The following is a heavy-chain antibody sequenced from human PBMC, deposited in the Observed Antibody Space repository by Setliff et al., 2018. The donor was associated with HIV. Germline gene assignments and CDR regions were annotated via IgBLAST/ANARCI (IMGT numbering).Heavy chain of an antibody. V-gene: IGHV1-69*13. CDR3: ARGTLNQNYYNTYGPFDY. CDR1: GGTFSTYG. D-gene: IGHD3-22*01. Sequence: SVKVSCKASGGTFSTYGISWVRQAPGQGLEWMGGIIPMFGTASYEQKFQGRVTTTADESTSTANMDLNSLRSEDTAVYYCARGTLNQNYYNTYGPFDYWGQGTLVTVSS. J-gene: IGHJ4*02. CDR2: IIPMFGTA.